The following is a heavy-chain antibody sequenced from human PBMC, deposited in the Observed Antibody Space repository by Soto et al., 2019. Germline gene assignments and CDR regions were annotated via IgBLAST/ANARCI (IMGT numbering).Heavy chain of an antibody. J-gene: IGHJ4*02. CDR2: IYHSGTT. CDR1: GGSISSGGYS. D-gene: IGHD3-22*01. Sequence: QLQLQESGSGLVKPSQTLSLTCAVSGGSISSGGYSWSWIRQPPGKGLEWIGYIYHSGTTYYNPSLKSRVTISIDTSKNQFSLKLSSVIAADTAMYYCARGHDSGDCWGQGTLVTVSS. CDR3: ARGHDSGDC. V-gene: IGHV4-30-2*01.